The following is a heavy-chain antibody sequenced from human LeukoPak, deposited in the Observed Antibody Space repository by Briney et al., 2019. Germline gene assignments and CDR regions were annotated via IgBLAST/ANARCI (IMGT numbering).Heavy chain of an antibody. V-gene: IGHV4-34*01. J-gene: IGHJ6*03. Sequence: SETLSLTCAVYGGSFSGYYWSWIRQPPGKGLEWIGEINHSGSTNYNPSLKSRVTISVDTSKNQFSLKLSSVTAADTAVYYCARGRNYYYYYYMDVWGKGTTATVSS. CDR2: INHSGST. CDR1: GGSFSGYY. CDR3: ARGRNYYYYYYMDV.